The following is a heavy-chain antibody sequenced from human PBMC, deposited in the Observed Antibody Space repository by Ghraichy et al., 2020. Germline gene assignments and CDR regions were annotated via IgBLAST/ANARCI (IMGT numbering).Heavy chain of an antibody. J-gene: IGHJ6*02. CDR1: GGSISSYY. D-gene: IGHD3-3*01. Sequence: SETLSLTCTVSGGSISSYYWSWIRQPPGKGLEWIGYIYYSGSTNYNPSLKSRVTISVDTSKNQFSLKLSSVTAADTAVYYCARGTYYDFWSGYYAGPPYGMDVWGQGTTVTVSS. CDR2: IYYSGST. V-gene: IGHV4-59*01. CDR3: ARGTYYDFWSGYYAGPPYGMDV.